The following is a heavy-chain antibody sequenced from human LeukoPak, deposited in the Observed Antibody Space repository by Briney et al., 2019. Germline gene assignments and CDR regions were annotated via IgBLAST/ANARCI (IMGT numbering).Heavy chain of an antibody. D-gene: IGHD6-13*01. CDR1: GFTFNSYA. Sequence: GGSLRLSCAASGFTFNSYAMTWVRQAPGKGLEWVSAISKGGENTYYTGSVKGRFTISRDNSKNTLYLQMNSLRAEDTAVYFCGKSSGYSSSWELDYFDYWGQGTLVSVSS. CDR3: GKSSGYSSSWELDYFDY. J-gene: IGHJ4*02. CDR2: ISKGGENT. V-gene: IGHV3-23*01.